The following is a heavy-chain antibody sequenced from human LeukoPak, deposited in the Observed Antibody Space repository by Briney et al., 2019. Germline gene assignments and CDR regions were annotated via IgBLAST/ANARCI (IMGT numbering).Heavy chain of an antibody. CDR3: ARDSGLRGTPGVDY. J-gene: IGHJ4*02. CDR1: GYTFTSYG. D-gene: IGHD5-12*01. Sequence: ASVKVSCKASGYTFTSYGISWVRQAPGQGLEWMGWISAYNGNTNYAQKLQGRVTMTTDTSTSTAYMELRSLRSDDTAVYYCARDSGLRGTPGVDYWGQGTLVTVSS. CDR2: ISAYNGNT. V-gene: IGHV1-18*01.